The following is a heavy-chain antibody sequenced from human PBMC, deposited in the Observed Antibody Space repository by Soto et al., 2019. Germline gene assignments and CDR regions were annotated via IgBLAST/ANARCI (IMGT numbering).Heavy chain of an antibody. V-gene: IGHV1-69*13. J-gene: IGHJ6*02. CDR1: GGTFSSYA. CDR3: ASDYGDRGDYYYYGIDV. CDR2: IIPIFGTA. D-gene: IGHD4-17*01. Sequence: SVKVSCKASGGTFSSYAISWVRQAPGQGLEWMGGIIPIFGTANYAQKFQGRVTITADESTSTAYMELSSLRSEDTAVYYCASDYGDRGDYYYYGIDVWGQGTTVTVSS.